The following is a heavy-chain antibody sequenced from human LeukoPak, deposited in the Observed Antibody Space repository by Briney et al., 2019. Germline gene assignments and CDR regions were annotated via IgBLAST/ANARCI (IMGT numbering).Heavy chain of an antibody. J-gene: IGHJ4*02. CDR1: GGTFSSYA. Sequence: ASVKVSCKACGGTFSSYAISWVRQAPGQGLEWMGGIIPIFGTANYAQKFQGRVTITTDESTSTAYMELSSLRSEDTAVYYCAREGYSSGLKYFDYWGQGTLVTVSS. CDR2: IIPIFGTA. CDR3: AREGYSSGLKYFDY. D-gene: IGHD6-19*01. V-gene: IGHV1-69*05.